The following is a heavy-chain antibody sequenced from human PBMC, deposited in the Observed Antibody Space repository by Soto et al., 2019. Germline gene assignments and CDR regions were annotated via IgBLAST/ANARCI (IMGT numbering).Heavy chain of an antibody. V-gene: IGHV4-59*01. CDR2: IYYSGST. J-gene: IGHJ3*02. D-gene: IGHD3-10*01. Sequence: SETLSLTCAVSGGSISSYYWSWIRQPPGKGLEWIGYIYYSGSTNYNPSLKSRVTISVDTSKNQFSLKLSSVTAADTAVYYCAGVWGGAFDIWGQGTMVTVSS. CDR1: GGSISSYY. CDR3: AGVWGGAFDI.